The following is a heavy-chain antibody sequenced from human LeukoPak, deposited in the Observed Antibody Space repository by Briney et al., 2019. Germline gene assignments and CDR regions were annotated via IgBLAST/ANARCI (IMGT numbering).Heavy chain of an antibody. J-gene: IGHJ4*02. Sequence: HSGGSLRLSCAASGFTFSSYGMHWVRQAPGKGLEWVAVISYDGSNKYYADSVKGRFTISRDNSKNTLYLQMNSLRAEDTAVYYCAKVSAKKHDSSGDYWGQGTLVTVSS. CDR3: AKVSAKKHDSSGDY. CDR2: ISYDGSNK. CDR1: GFTFSSYG. V-gene: IGHV3-30*18. D-gene: IGHD3-22*01.